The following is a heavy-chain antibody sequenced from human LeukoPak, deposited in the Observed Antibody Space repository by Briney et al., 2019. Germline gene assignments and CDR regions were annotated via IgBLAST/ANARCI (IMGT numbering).Heavy chain of an antibody. J-gene: IGHJ4*02. V-gene: IGHV4-38-2*02. D-gene: IGHD1-26*01. Sequence: SETLSLTCIVSGYSIISDYFWGWVRKPPGKGPEWVGYIYYSGSTNYNPSLKSRVTISVDTSKNQFSLKLSSVTAADTAVYYCARGASQAAHFDYWGQGTLVTVSS. CDR1: GYSIISDYF. CDR2: IYYSGST. CDR3: ARGASQAAHFDY.